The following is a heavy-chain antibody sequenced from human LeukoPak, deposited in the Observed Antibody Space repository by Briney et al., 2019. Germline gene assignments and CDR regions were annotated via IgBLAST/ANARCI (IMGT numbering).Heavy chain of an antibody. CDR2: INHSGST. Sequence: PSETLPLTCAVYGGSFSGYYWSWIRQPPGKGLEWIGEINHSGSTNYNPSLKSRVTISVDPSKNQFSLKLSSVTAADTAVYYCARPGGAYYGMDVWGQGTTVTVSS. CDR3: ARPGGAYYGMDV. V-gene: IGHV4-34*01. CDR1: GGSFSGYY. D-gene: IGHD3-10*01. J-gene: IGHJ6*02.